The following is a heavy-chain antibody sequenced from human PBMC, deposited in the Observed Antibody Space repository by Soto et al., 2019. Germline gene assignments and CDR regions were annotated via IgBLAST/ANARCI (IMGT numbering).Heavy chain of an antibody. CDR3: ASSTLPVLRFLEWFPQNYGMDV. D-gene: IGHD3-3*01. CDR2: ISSSSSYI. J-gene: IGHJ6*02. V-gene: IGHV3-21*01. Sequence: EVQLVESGGGLVKPGGSLRLSCAASGFTFSSYSMNWVRQAPGKGLEWVSSISSSSSYIYYADSVKGRFTISRDNAKNSLYLQMNSLRAEDTAVYYCASSTLPVLRFLEWFPQNYGMDVWGQGTTVTVSS. CDR1: GFTFSSYS.